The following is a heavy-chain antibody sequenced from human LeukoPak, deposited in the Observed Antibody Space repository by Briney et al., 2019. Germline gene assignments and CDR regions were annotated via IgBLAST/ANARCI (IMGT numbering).Heavy chain of an antibody. V-gene: IGHV4-59*01. CDR3: ARGYGDFRVEGRYFHS. D-gene: IGHD4-17*01. Sequence: SETLSLTCTVSDGSITNYDWSWVRQPPGKGLEFIGHVHYSGTTNYNPSLRSRVTISIDTSKQHFFLKLKSVPAADTAVYYCARGYGDFRVEGRYFHSWGQGTLVTVSS. J-gene: IGHJ4*02. CDR2: VHYSGTT. CDR1: DGSITNYD.